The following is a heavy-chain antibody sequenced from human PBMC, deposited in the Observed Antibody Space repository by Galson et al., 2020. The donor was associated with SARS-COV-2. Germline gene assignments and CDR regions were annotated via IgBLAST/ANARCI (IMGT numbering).Heavy chain of an antibody. V-gene: IGHV3-23*01. J-gene: IGHJ6*02. CDR1: GFIFDNYA. CDR2: ISGSGDGDST. D-gene: IGHD2-15*01. Sequence: GGSLRLSCAASGFIFDNYAMSWVRQTPGKGLEWVSAISGSGDGDSTFYADFVRGRFTISRDNSKNRLYLQINSLSADDTAVYYCVKSPFEGWFFPWYGMDVWGQGATVTVSS. CDR3: VKSPFEGWFFPWYGMDV.